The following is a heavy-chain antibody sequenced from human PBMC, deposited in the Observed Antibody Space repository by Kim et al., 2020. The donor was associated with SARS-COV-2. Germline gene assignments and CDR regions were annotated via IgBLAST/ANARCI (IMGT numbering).Heavy chain of an antibody. D-gene: IGHD6-13*01. V-gene: IGHV5-51*01. J-gene: IGHJ4*02. CDR3: ARLSDGIAAAGSFDY. CDR1: GYSFTSYW. Sequence: GESLKISCKGSGYSFTSYWIGWVRQMPGKGLEWMGIIYPGDSDTRYSPSFQGQVTISADKSISTAYLQWSSLKASDTAMYYCARLSDGIAAAGSFDYWGQGTLVTVSS. CDR2: IYPGDSDT.